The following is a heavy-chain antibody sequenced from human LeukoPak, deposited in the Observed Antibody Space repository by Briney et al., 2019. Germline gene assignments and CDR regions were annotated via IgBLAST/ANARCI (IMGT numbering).Heavy chain of an antibody. CDR3: ARDPYYYNSGSFAAFDI. D-gene: IGHD3-10*01. Sequence: GGSLRLSCAASGFTFTNYWMSWVRQAPGKGLELVANIKQDRSEKYYVNSVKGRFTISRDNAKNSLYLQMDSLTAEDTALYYCARDPYYYNSGSFAAFDIWGQGTMVTVSS. CDR2: IKQDRSEK. J-gene: IGHJ3*02. CDR1: GFTFTNYW. V-gene: IGHV3-7*01.